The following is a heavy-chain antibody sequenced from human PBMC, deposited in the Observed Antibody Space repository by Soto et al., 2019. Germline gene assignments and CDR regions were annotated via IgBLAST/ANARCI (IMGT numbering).Heavy chain of an antibody. D-gene: IGHD1-1*01. CDR2: TSYGGST. Sequence: SETLSLTCTVSGGSISSTGYYWGWVRQPPEKGLEWIGATSYGGSTYHNPSLRSRVTIFVDTSKSQFSLDLTSVTAADTAVYYCARHRRETGTYAQPLDYWGQGTLVTVSS. V-gene: IGHV4-39*01. CDR3: ARHRRETGTYAQPLDY. CDR1: GGSISSTGYY. J-gene: IGHJ4*02.